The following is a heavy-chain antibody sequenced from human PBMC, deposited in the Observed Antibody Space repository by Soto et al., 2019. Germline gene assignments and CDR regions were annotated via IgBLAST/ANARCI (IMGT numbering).Heavy chain of an antibody. CDR1: GGSISSRSYY. D-gene: IGHD3-10*01. Sequence: QLQLQESGPGLVKPSETLSLTCTVSGGSISSRSYYWGWIRQSPGKGLVWIGSVYYSGTTYHNPSLKIRATMSVDASNSQFYLKRTSVAAADTAVYYCARRGSGEAWFGPWGQGSLVTVSA. J-gene: IGHJ5*02. V-gene: IGHV4-39*01. CDR2: VYYSGTT. CDR3: ARRGSGEAWFGP.